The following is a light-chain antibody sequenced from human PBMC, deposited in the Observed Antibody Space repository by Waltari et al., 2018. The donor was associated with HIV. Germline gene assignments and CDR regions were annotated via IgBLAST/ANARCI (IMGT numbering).Light chain of an antibody. V-gene: IGKV1-33*01. Sequence: DIRMTQSPSSLSAPMGASVTLTCQATQDINNKLNWYQQKKGQAPKLLIYAAPDLETGVSSRFTRSRSGTNFTLTITSPQPEDVATYFCQQYNDLPFPFGPGTKV. J-gene: IGKJ3*01. CDR1: QDINNK. CDR3: QQYNDLPFP. CDR2: AAP.